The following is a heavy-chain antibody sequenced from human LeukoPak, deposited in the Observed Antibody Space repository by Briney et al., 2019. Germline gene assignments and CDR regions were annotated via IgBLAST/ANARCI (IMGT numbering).Heavy chain of an antibody. CDR3: ARAEYSGWNLEY. CDR2: INQGGSVQ. CDR1: GFTFRSYW. V-gene: IGHV3-7*03. D-gene: IGHD5-12*01. Sequence: GGSPRLSCAASGFTFRSYWMSWVRQAPGKGLEWVANINQGGSVQYYMDSVKGRFTISRDDAKNSLYVQMNSLRDEDTAVYYCARAEYSGWNLEYWGQGTLVTVSS. J-gene: IGHJ4*02.